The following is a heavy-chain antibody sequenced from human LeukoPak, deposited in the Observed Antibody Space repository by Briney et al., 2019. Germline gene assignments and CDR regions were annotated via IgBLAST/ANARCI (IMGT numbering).Heavy chain of an antibody. Sequence: TGGSLRLSCAASGFTFSSYWMSWVRQAPGKGLEWVANIKQDGSEKYYVDSVKGRFTISRDNAKNSLYLRMNSLRAEDTAVYYCARVRPEWIQLWYYYYYYYYMDVWGKGTTVTVSS. V-gene: IGHV3-7*04. D-gene: IGHD5-18*01. J-gene: IGHJ6*03. CDR3: ARVRPEWIQLWYYYYYYYYMDV. CDR1: GFTFSSYW. CDR2: IKQDGSEK.